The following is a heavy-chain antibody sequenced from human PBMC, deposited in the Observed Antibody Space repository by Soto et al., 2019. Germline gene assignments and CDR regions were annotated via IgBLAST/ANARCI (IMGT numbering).Heavy chain of an antibody. CDR3: ARYCAGGSLCYMGV. Sequence: EVQLLESGGGLVQPGGSLRLSCAASGFTFSNYGMSWVRQAPGTGLEWVSSVNNGGSRTYQADSVKGRFTISRDNARNTLYLQMNALRPEDTAVYYCARYCAGGSLCYMGVWGKGATVTVSS. CDR1: GFTFSNYG. V-gene: IGHV3-23*03. CDR2: VNNGGSRT. J-gene: IGHJ6*03. D-gene: IGHD2-15*01.